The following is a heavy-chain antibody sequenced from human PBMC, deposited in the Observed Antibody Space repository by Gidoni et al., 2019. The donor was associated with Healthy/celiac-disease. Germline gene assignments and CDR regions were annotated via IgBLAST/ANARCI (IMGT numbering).Heavy chain of an antibody. D-gene: IGHD2-8*02. CDR1: GYSFTSYW. CDR2: IDPSDSYT. V-gene: IGHV5-10-1*03. CDR3: ARPGRNVLDYYYGMDV. J-gene: IGHJ6*02. Sequence: EVQLVQSGAEVKKHGESLRISCKGSGYSFTSYWLSWVRQMHGTGLEWMGRIDPSDSYTNYSPSFQGHVTISADKSISTAYLQWSSLKASDTAMYYCARPGRNVLDYYYGMDVWGQGTTVTVSS.